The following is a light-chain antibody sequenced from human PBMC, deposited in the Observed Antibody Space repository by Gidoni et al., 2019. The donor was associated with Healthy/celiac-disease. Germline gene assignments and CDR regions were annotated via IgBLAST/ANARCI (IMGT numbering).Light chain of an antibody. CDR3: QQYNNWPRT. CDR1: QSVRSN. V-gene: IGKV3-15*01. J-gene: IGKJ1*01. Sequence: ELVIPQSPATLSVSPGERAPLSCRASQSVRSNLAWYQQKPGQAPRLLIYGASTRATGSPARFSGSGSGTEFTLTISSLQSEDFAVYYCQQYNNWPRTFXXXTKVEIK. CDR2: GAS.